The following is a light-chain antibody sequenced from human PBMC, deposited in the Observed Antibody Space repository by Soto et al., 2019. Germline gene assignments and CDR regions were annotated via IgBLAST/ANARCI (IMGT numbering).Light chain of an antibody. CDR2: ATS. CDR3: QQYGDSPPFT. V-gene: IGKV3-20*01. CDR1: QSLSTDY. Sequence: EIVLTQSPGTLSLSPGERATLSCRASQSLSTDYLAWYQQKPGQAPRLLIYATSFRATGIPDRFSGSGSGTDFTLTISRLEPEDFAVYYCQQYGDSPPFTFGPGTKLQIK. J-gene: IGKJ2*01.